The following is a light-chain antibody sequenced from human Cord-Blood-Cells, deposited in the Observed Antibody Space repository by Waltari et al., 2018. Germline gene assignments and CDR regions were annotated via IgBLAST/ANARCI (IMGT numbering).Light chain of an antibody. J-gene: IGLJ1*01. CDR2: EVS. CDR3: SSYAGSNNFV. Sequence: QSALTPPPSAPVPHGQPVTISCTGTSSDVGGYNHVPWYQQHPGKAPKPMIYEVSKRPSGVPDRFSGSKSGNTASLTVSGLQAEDEADYYCSSYAGSNNFVFGTGTKVTVL. CDR1: SSDVGGYNH. V-gene: IGLV2-8*01.